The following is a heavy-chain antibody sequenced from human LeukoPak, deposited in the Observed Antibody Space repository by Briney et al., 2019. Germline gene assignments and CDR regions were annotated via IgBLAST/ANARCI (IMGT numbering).Heavy chain of an antibody. CDR2: ISSSSSYI. J-gene: IGHJ4*02. CDR1: GFTFSSYS. V-gene: IGHV3-21*01. D-gene: IGHD5-12*01. Sequence: GGSLRLSCATSGFTFSSYSMNWVRQAPGKGLEWVSSISSSSSYIYYADSVKGRFTISRDNAKNSLYLQMNSLRAEDTAVYYCAREFIVATISSDYWGQGTLVTVSS. CDR3: AREFIVATISSDY.